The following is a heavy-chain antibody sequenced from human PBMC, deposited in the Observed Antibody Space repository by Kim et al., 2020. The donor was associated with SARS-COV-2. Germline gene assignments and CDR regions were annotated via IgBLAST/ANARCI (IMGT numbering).Heavy chain of an antibody. CDR3: AKDDEEKHSRDCSRTSCEMEAYNGMDV. CDR2: ISGSGGST. J-gene: IGHJ6*02. Sequence: GGSLRLSCAASGFTFSSYAMSWVRQAPGKGLEWVSAISGSGGSTYYADSVKGRFTISRDNSKNTLYLQMNSLRAEDTAVYYCAKDDEEKHSRDCSRTSCEMEAYNGMDVWGQGTTVTVSS. CDR1: GFTFSSYA. D-gene: IGHD2-2*01. V-gene: IGHV3-23*01.